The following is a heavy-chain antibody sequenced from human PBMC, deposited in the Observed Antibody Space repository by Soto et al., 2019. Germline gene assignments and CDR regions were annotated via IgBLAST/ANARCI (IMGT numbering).Heavy chain of an antibody. CDR3: ARAPPDIVVVPAAVRPRGWFDP. J-gene: IGHJ5*02. D-gene: IGHD2-2*01. V-gene: IGHV4-34*01. CDR2: INHSGST. CDR1: GGSFLGYY. Sequence: SESLALTCAVYGGSFLGYYWSWIRQPPGKGLEWIGEINHSGSTNYNPSLKSRVTISVDTSKNQFSLKLSSVTAADTAVYYCARAPPDIVVVPAAVRPRGWFDPWGQGTLVTVSS.